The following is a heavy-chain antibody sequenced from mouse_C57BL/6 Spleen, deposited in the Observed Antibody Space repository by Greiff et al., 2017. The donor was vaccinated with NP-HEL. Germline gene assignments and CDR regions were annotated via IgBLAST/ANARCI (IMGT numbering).Heavy chain of an antibody. CDR2: IDPSDSYT. CDR3: AYYSKGGYFDV. J-gene: IGHJ1*03. D-gene: IGHD2-5*01. CDR1: GYTFTSYW. Sequence: QVHVKQPGAELVMPGASVKLSCKASGYTFTSYWMHWVKQRPGQGLEWIGEIDPSDSYTNYNQKFKGKSTLTVDKSSSTAYMQLSSLTSEDSAVYYCAYYSKGGYFDVWGTGTTVTVSS. V-gene: IGHV1-69*01.